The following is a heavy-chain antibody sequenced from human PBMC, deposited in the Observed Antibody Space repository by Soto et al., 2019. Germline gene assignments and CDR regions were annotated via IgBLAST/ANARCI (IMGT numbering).Heavy chain of an antibody. CDR1: GYTLTELS. J-gene: IGHJ3*02. Sequence: ASVKVSCKVSGYTLTELSMHWVRQAPGKGLEWMGGFEPEDGETIYAQKFQGRVTMTEDTSTDTAYMELSSLRSEDTAVYYCATDGDHHYDSSGYHAFDIWGQGTMVTVSS. V-gene: IGHV1-24*01. CDR3: ATDGDHHYDSSGYHAFDI. D-gene: IGHD3-22*01. CDR2: FEPEDGET.